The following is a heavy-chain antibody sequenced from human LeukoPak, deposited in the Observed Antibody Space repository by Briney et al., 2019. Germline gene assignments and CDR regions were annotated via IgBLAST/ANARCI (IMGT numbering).Heavy chain of an antibody. CDR1: GFTFSSYA. J-gene: IGHJ4*02. V-gene: IGHV3-23*01. CDR2: ICGSGGST. CDR3: AKDKGYCSSTSCYTIFDY. Sequence: GGSLRLSCAASGFTFSSYAMSWVRQAPGKGLEWVSAICGSGGSTYYADSVKGRFTISRDNSKNTLYLQMNSLRAEDTAVYYCAKDKGYCSSTSCYTIFDYWGQGTLVTVSS. D-gene: IGHD2-2*02.